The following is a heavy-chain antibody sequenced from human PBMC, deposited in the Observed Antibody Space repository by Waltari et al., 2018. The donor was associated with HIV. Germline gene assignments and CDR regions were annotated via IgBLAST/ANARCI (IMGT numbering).Heavy chain of an antibody. Sequence: QVQLQQWGAGLLKPSETLSLTCAVYGGSFSGYYWSWIRQPPGKGLEWIGEINHSGSTNYNPSLKSRVTISVDTSKNQFSLKLSSVTAADTAVYYCARGSTGTTRFDPWGQGTLVTVSS. CDR2: INHSGST. J-gene: IGHJ5*02. CDR1: GGSFSGYY. V-gene: IGHV4-34*01. CDR3: ARGSTGTTRFDP. D-gene: IGHD2-8*02.